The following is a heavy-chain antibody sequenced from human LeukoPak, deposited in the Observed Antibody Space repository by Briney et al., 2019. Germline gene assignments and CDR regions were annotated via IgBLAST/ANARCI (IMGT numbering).Heavy chain of an antibody. CDR3: ARGGLPGGFDY. V-gene: IGHV3-74*01. J-gene: IGHJ4*02. CDR1: GFTLSNSW. Sequence: GGSLRLSCAASGFTLSNSWMFWVRQAPGKGLVWVSDINNDGSRTSYADSVKGRFTISRDGAKNTLFLQMNSLRAEDTAVYYCARGGLPGGFDYWGQGTLVTVPS. CDR2: INNDGSRT. D-gene: IGHD7-27*01.